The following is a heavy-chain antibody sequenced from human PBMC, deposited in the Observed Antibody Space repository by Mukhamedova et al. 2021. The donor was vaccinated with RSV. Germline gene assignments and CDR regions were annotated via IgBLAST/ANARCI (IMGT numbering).Heavy chain of an antibody. V-gene: IGHV3-23*01. J-gene: IGHJ4*02. Sequence: ISRDNSKNTLYLQMNSLRVEDTAVYYCAKGGTWGHLLVCWGQGTLVTVSS. D-gene: IGHD1-26*01. CDR3: AKGGTWGHLLVC.